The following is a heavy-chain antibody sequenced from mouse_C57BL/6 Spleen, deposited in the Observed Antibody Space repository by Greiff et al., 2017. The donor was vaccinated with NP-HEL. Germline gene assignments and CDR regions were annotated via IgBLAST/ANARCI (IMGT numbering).Heavy chain of an antibody. J-gene: IGHJ1*03. D-gene: IGHD1-2*01. Sequence: VQLQQSGPELVKPGDSVKISCKASGYSFTGYFMNWVMQSHGKSLEWIGRINPYNGDTFYNQKFKGKATLTVDKSSSTAHMELRSLTSEDSAVYYCARGNYYGPWYFDVWGTGTTVTVSS. CDR2: INPYNGDT. V-gene: IGHV1-20*01. CDR1: GYSFTGYF. CDR3: ARGNYYGPWYFDV.